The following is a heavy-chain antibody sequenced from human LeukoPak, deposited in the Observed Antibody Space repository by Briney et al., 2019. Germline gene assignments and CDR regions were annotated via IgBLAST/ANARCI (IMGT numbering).Heavy chain of an antibody. CDR1: GFTFSSYS. CDR2: ISSSSAHI. Sequence: GGSLRLSCAASGFTFSSYSMNWVRQAPGKGLEWVSFISSSSAHINYADSVKGRFTTSRDNPRNSLYLQMNSLRAEDTAVYYCARDIGGSYTAIDYWGQGTLVTVSS. J-gene: IGHJ4*02. CDR3: ARDIGGSYTAIDY. D-gene: IGHD1-26*01. V-gene: IGHV3-21*01.